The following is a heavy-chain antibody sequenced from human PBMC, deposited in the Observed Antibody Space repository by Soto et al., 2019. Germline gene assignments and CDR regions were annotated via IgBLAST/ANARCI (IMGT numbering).Heavy chain of an antibody. CDR3: AAATEVRGVFDY. CDR1: GFTVSSNY. J-gene: IGHJ4*02. D-gene: IGHD3-10*01. CDR2: IYSGGST. V-gene: IGHV3-66*01. Sequence: EVQLVESGGGLVQPGGSLRLSCAASGFTVSSNYMSGVRQAPGKGLEWVSVIYSGGSTYYADSVKGRFTISRDNSKNTLYLQMNSLRAEDTAVYYCAAATEVRGVFDYWGQGTLVTVSS.